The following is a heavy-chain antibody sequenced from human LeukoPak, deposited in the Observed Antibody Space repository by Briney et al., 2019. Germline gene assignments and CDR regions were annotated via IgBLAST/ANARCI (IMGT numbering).Heavy chain of an antibody. CDR2: INHSGST. CDR3: ARADISTGYPWDYFDY. V-gene: IGHV4-34*01. Sequence: SETLSLTCAVYGGSFSGYYWSWIRQPPGKGLEWIGEINHSGSTNYNPSLKSRVTISVDTSKNQFSLKLSSVTAADTAVYYCARADISTGYPWDYFDYWGQGTLVTVSS. D-gene: IGHD3-9*01. J-gene: IGHJ4*02. CDR1: GGSFSGYY.